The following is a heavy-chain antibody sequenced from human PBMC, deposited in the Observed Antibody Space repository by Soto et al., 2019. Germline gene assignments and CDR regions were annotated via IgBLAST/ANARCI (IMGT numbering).Heavy chain of an antibody. J-gene: IGHJ4*02. Sequence: EVQLLESGGGLVQPGGSLRLSCAASGFTFATYPMSWVRQTPGKGLEWVSAITGSDGRTYYADSVKGRFTISRDNSKNTLYLQMNSLGAEDTAVYYCAKNSAATIRVGFDYWGQGTLVTVSS. CDR3: AKNSAATIRVGFDY. CDR2: ITGSDGRT. D-gene: IGHD5-12*01. V-gene: IGHV3-23*01. CDR1: GFTFATYP.